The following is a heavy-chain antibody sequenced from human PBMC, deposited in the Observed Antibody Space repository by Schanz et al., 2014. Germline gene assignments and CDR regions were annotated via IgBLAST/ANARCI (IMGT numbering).Heavy chain of an antibody. D-gene: IGHD6-19*01. J-gene: IGHJ6*02. CDR3: ARELGSGWPESYYYCMDV. CDR2: ISSSSSTI. V-gene: IGHV3-48*01. CDR1: GFTFSSYS. Sequence: PGASLRLSCAASGFTFSSYSMNWVRQAPGKGLEWVSYISSSSSTIYYAGSVKGRFTISRDNAKNSLYLQINSLRAEDTAVYFCARELGSGWPESYYYCMDVWLLGSTDNVSS.